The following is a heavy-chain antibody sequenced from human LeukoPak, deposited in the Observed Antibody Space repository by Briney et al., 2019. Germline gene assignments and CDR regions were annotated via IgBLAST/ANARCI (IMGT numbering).Heavy chain of an antibody. Sequence: PSETLSLTCIVSGGSLHRSFWTWVRQPPGKGLQWIGRIYSSGTTDYSPSLKSRLTISIDTSMNQFSLRLASVTAADTAVYYCGRRPAVDGPIDNWGQGILVAVS. D-gene: IGHD3/OR15-3a*01. V-gene: IGHV4-59*01. CDR2: IYSSGTT. CDR1: GGSLHRSF. CDR3: GRRPAVDGPIDN. J-gene: IGHJ4*02.